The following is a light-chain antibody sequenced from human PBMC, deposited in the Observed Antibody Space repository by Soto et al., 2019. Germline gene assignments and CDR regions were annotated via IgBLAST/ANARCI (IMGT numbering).Light chain of an antibody. Sequence: DIRMTQSPSTLSASVGDRVTISCRASQPISNWVAWYQQKPGRAPKLLISDSSNLETGVPPRFSGTGSGTQYTLIISGLQPDDSATYYCQQYNSDPYTFGQGTKLQI. V-gene: IGKV1-5*01. J-gene: IGKJ2*01. CDR2: DSS. CDR3: QQYNSDPYT. CDR1: QPISNW.